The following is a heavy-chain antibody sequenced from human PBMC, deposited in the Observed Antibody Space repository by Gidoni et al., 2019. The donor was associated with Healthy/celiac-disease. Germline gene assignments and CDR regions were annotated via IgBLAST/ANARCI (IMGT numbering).Heavy chain of an antibody. CDR3: ARVPRSTNWFDP. CDR1: GYSISSGYY. V-gene: IGHV4-38-2*02. D-gene: IGHD6-13*01. Sequence: QVQLQASGPGLVKPSEPLSLTCTVAGYSISSGYYWGWSRQPPGKGLEWIESIYHRGSTYYTPSLKSRVTISVDTSKNQFSLKLSSVTAADTAVYYCARVPRSTNWFDPWGQGTLVTVSS. CDR2: IYHRGST. J-gene: IGHJ5*02.